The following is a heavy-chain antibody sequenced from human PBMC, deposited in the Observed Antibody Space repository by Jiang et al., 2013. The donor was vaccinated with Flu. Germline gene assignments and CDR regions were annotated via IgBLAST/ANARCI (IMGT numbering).Heavy chain of an antibody. Sequence: GIIYPGDSDTRYSPSFQGQVTISADKSISTAYLQWSSLKASDTAMYYCMLAHTVDYWGQGTLVTVSS. CDR2: IYPGDSDT. CDR3: MLAHTVDY. V-gene: IGHV5-51*01. D-gene: IGHD2-2*02. J-gene: IGHJ4*02.